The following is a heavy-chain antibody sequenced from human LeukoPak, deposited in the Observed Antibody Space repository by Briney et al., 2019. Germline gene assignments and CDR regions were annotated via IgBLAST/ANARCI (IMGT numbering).Heavy chain of an antibody. CDR2: IRHDGSET. CDR3: AKTRGYFDWLSPPGY. Sequence: GGSLRLSCAASGFPFSSYWMSWVRQAPGKGLEWVANIRHDGSETYYVDSLRGRFTISRDNSKNTLYLQMNSLRAEDTAVYYCAKTRGYFDWLSPPGYWGQGTLVTVSS. D-gene: IGHD3-9*01. CDR1: GFPFSSYW. J-gene: IGHJ4*02. V-gene: IGHV3-7*01.